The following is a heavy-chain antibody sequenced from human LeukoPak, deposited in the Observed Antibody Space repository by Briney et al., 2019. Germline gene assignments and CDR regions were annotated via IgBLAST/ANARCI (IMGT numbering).Heavy chain of an antibody. CDR3: AKGAGGFSYYNWFDP. J-gene: IGHJ5*02. Sequence: LETLSLTCTVSGGPISSVSDYWNWIRQPAGQGLEWIGRIYYSGTTHYSPSLESRVTISVDTSKNQFSLKVASVTAADTAIYYCAKGAGGFSYYNWFDPWGQGTLVTVSS. V-gene: IGHV4-61*10. CDR1: GGPISSVSDY. D-gene: IGHD5-18*01. CDR2: IYYSGTT.